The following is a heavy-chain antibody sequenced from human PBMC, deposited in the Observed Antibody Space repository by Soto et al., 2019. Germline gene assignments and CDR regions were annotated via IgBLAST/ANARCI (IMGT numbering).Heavy chain of an antibody. Sequence: ASVKVSCKASGYTFNDYYIYWLRQAPGQGLEWMGWINPDSGGTNYAQKFQGRDTMTRDTSISTAYMELTRLTSDDTAVYYCARPYCGSNSCHGWFAPWGQGTLVTVSS. CDR1: GYTFNDYY. J-gene: IGHJ5*02. V-gene: IGHV1-2*02. CDR3: ARPYCGSNSCHGWFAP. CDR2: INPDSGGT. D-gene: IGHD2-21*01.